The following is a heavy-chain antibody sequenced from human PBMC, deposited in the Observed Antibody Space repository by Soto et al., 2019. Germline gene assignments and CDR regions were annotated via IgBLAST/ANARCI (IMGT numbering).Heavy chain of an antibody. Sequence: QVQLVQSGAEVKKPGASVKVSCKASGYTFTSYGISWVRQAPGQGLEWMGWISAYNGNTNYAQKLQGRVTMTTDTSTSTAYMERRSLRSDDTAVYYCARAPMVRREPRVNWFDPWGQGTLVTVSS. CDR1: GYTFTSYG. V-gene: IGHV1-18*01. CDR3: ARAPMVRREPRVNWFDP. J-gene: IGHJ5*02. D-gene: IGHD3-10*01. CDR2: ISAYNGNT.